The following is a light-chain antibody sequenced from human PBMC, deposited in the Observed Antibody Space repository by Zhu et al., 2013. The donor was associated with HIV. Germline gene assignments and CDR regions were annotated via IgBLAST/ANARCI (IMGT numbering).Light chain of an antibody. CDR3: QQCGSSSYT. J-gene: IGKJ2*01. CDR2: GAS. Sequence: EIVLTQSPGTLSVSPGERVTLSCRASQSISTNLAWYQQKPGQAPRLLIYGASTRATGVPARFSGSGSGTEFTLTTSRLEPEDFAVYYCQQCGSSSYTFGQGTKLEIK. CDR1: QSISTN. V-gene: IGKV3-20*01.